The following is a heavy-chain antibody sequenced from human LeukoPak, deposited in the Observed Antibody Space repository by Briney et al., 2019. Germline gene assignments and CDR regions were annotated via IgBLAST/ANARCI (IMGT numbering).Heavy chain of an antibody. CDR2: INSDGSWT. J-gene: IGHJ6*02. D-gene: IGHD1-26*01. CDR1: GNYW. Sequence: GGSLRLSCAASGNYWMHWVRQAPGRGLVWVSHINSDGSWTSYADSVKGRFTISRDNSKNTLYLQMNSLRAEDTAVYYCARDRGSYSYYYYGMDVWGQGTTVTVSS. CDR3: ARDRGSYSYYYYGMDV. V-gene: IGHV3-74*01.